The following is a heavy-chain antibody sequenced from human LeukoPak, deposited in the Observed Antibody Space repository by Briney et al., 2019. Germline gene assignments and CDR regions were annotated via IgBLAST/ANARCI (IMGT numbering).Heavy chain of an antibody. V-gene: IGHV3-11*01. Sequence: GGSLRLSCAASGFTFSDYYMSWIRQAPGKGLEWVSYISSSGSTIYYADSVKVSFTISRDNAKNSLYLQMNSLRAEDTAVYYCARDPRPEIAAAVGNYYYYYMDVWGKGTTVTISS. CDR1: GFTFSDYY. CDR3: ARDPRPEIAAAVGNYYYYYMDV. J-gene: IGHJ6*03. CDR2: ISSSGSTI. D-gene: IGHD6-13*01.